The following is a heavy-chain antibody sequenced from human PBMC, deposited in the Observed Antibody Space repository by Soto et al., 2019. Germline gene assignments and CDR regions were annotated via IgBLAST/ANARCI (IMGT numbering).Heavy chain of an antibody. J-gene: IGHJ4*02. D-gene: IGHD6-19*01. CDR3: ARQNSGWSYYFDY. V-gene: IGHV3-30-3*01. CDR2: ISSDGSTK. CDR1: GFTFSNYV. Sequence: QVQLVESGGGVVQPGRSLGLSCAASGFTFSNYVMHWVRQAPGKGLEWVAVISSDGSTKYYTDSMKGRFTISRDNSKDTLYLQMNNLRGGDTAVYYCARQNSGWSYYFDYWGQGTLVTVSS.